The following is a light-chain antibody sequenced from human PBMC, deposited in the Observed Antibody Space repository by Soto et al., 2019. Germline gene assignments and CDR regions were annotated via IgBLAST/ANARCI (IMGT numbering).Light chain of an antibody. CDR2: EGT. J-gene: IGLJ1*01. Sequence: QSALTQPASVSGSPGQSITISCTGTSSDVGSYNLVSWYQQHPGKAPKLMIYEGTKRPSGVSNRFSGSKSGNTASLTISGLHAEDAADYYCCSYAGNSSFVFGTGTKVTVL. V-gene: IGLV2-23*01. CDR1: SSDVGSYNL. CDR3: CSYAGNSSFV.